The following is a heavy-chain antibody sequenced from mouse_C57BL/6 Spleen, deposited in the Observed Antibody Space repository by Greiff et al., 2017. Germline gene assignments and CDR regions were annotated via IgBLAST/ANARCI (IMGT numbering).Heavy chain of an antibody. D-gene: IGHD2-5*01. CDR2: IYPGSGST. CDR3: ARKSRGYSNYVAMDY. CDR1: GYTFTSYW. Sequence: VQLQQPGAELVKPGASVKMSCKASGYTFTSYWITWVKQRPGQGLEWIGDIYPGSGSTNYNEKFKSKATLTVDTSSSTAYMQLSSLTSEDSAVYYCARKSRGYSNYVAMDYWGQGTSVTVSS. J-gene: IGHJ4*01. V-gene: IGHV1-55*01.